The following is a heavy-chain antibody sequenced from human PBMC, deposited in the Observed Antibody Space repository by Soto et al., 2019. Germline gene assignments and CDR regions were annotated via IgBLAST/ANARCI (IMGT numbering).Heavy chain of an antibody. D-gene: IGHD3-3*01. CDR3: ARPYYDFWSGNYYFDY. CDR2: IFSNDEK. CDR1: GFSLSNARMG. J-gene: IGHJ4*02. Sequence: QVTLKESGPVLVNPTETLTLTCTVSGFSLSNARMGVSWIRQPPGKALEWLAHIFSNDEKSYSTSLKSRLTISKDTSKSQVVLTMTNMDPVDTATYYCARPYYDFWSGNYYFDYWGQGTLVTVSS. V-gene: IGHV2-26*01.